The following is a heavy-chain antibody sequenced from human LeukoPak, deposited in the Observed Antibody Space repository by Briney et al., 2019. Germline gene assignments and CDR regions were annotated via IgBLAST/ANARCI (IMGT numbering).Heavy chain of an antibody. CDR1: GYIFTAYY. CDR3: ARLDRVSPTFPNNWFDP. V-gene: IGHV1-2*02. J-gene: IGHJ5*02. D-gene: IGHD1-1*01. Sequence: ASVKLSCEASGYIFTAYYMPWVRQAPGQGLEWMGWINPNSGGTNYAPKFQGRVTMTRDTSFTTAYMELTRLTSDDTAIYYCARLDRVSPTFPNNWFDPWGQGTLVTVSS. CDR2: INPNSGGT.